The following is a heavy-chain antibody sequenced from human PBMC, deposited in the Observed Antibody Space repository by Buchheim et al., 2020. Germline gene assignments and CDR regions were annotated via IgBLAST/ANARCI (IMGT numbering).Heavy chain of an antibody. D-gene: IGHD3-16*01. Sequence: EVQLLESGGGLVQPGGSLRLSCAASGFTFSSYGMSWVRQAPGEGLEWVSSIFNSDDSTHYADSVKGRFTISRDNSKRTLYLQMHSLRADDTALYYCAKAGLGSNMIFDYWGQGT. CDR1: GFTFSSYG. J-gene: IGHJ4*02. CDR3: AKAGLGSNMIFDY. CDR2: IFNSDDST. V-gene: IGHV3-23*01.